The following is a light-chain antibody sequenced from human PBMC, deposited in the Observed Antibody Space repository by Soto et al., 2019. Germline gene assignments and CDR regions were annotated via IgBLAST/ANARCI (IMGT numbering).Light chain of an antibody. CDR3: QQYGSSRT. J-gene: IGKJ1*01. CDR1: QSVSNNY. V-gene: IGKV3-20*01. CDR2: ATS. Sequence: ELVLTQSPGTLSLSPGETATLSCRASQSVSNNYLAWYQQKPGQAPRLLIYATSSRATGIPERVSGSGSGTEFTLTISRLEPEDFAVYYCQQYGSSRTFGQGTKVEIK.